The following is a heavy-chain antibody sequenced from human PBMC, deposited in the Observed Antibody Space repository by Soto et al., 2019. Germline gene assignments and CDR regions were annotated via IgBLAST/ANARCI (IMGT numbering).Heavy chain of an antibody. D-gene: IGHD1-1*01. V-gene: IGHV3-23*01. CDR2: INDSGGDT. J-gene: IGHJ4*02. CDR1: GFTFSSYA. Sequence: PGGSLRLSCAASGFTFSSYAMSWVRQAPEMGLEWVSTINDSGGDTYYADSVKGRFTISRDNSKNTLYLQMNSLTVEDTAVYYCAKDPPQTGTTFDYWGQGTLVTVSS. CDR3: AKDPPQTGTTFDY.